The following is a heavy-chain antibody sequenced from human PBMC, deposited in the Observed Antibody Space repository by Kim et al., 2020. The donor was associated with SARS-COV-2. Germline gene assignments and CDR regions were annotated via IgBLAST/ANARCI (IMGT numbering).Heavy chain of an antibody. Sequence: GGSLRLSCAASGFTFSSYAMHWVRQAPGKGLEWVAVISYDGSNKYYADSVKGRFTISRDNSKNTLYLQMNSLRAEDTAVCYCARLPHCSDSSGYYYYYGMDVWGQGTTVTVSS. J-gene: IGHJ6*02. CDR3: ARLPHCSDSSGYYYYYGMDV. CDR2: ISYDGSNK. CDR1: GFTFSSYA. V-gene: IGHV3-30-3*01. D-gene: IGHD3-22*01.